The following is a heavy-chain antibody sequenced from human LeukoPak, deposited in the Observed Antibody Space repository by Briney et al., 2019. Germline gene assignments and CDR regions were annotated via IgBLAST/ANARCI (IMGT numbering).Heavy chain of an antibody. CDR2: IRGNADTT. Sequence: GGTLRLSCAASGFIFSNYGMSWVRQAPGKGLEWVSAIRGNADTTYYADSVKGRFSIFRDNNKNILYLQMNSLRVEDTAVYYCAKGHGDASGYYYFDSWGQGTLVTVSS. CDR3: AKGHGDASGYYYFDS. D-gene: IGHD3-22*01. J-gene: IGHJ4*02. CDR1: GFIFSNYG. V-gene: IGHV3-23*01.